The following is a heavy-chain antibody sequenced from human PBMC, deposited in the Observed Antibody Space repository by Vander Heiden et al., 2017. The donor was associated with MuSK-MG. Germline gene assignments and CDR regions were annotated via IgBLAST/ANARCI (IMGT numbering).Heavy chain of an antibody. V-gene: IGHV1-69*01. D-gene: IGHD1-26*01. CDR1: GGPFSSYA. CDR2: IIPIFGTA. J-gene: IGHJ2*01. CDR3: ARDLNGSPYVNWYFDL. Sequence: QVQLVQSGAEVKKPGSSVKVSCKASGGPFSSYAISGGRQAPGQGLEGMGGIIPIFGTANYAQKFQGRVTITADESTSTAYMELSSLRSEDTAVYYCARDLNGSPYVNWYFDLWGRGTLVTVSS.